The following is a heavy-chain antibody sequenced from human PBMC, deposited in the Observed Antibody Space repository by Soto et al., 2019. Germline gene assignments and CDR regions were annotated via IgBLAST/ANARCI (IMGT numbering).Heavy chain of an antibody. V-gene: IGHV4-4*07. D-gene: IGHD6-19*01. CDR3: ARDKEWLGPLDY. CDR2: IYTSGST. CDR1: GGSISSYY. J-gene: IGHJ4*02. Sequence: QVQLQESGPGLVKPSETLSLTCTVSGGSISSYYWSWIRQPAGQGLEWIGRIYTSGSTNYNPSLKRRGTMSLDTSKKKYSLKLSSVTAADTAVYYCARDKEWLGPLDYWGQRTLVTVSS.